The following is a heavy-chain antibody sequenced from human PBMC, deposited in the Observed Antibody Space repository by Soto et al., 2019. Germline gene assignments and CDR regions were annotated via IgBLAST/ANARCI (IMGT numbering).Heavy chain of an antibody. D-gene: IGHD3-10*01. Sequence: EVQLVESGGGLVQPGGSLRLSCAASGFNFRSYEMNWVRQAPGKGLEWVSYISGSASSIYYADSVKGRFTISRDNAKNSLYLQMNSLRAEETAVYYCTRGRPGGWYFDLWGRSTRVTVSS. CDR2: ISGSASSI. V-gene: IGHV3-48*03. CDR1: GFNFRSYE. CDR3: TRGRPGGWYFDL. J-gene: IGHJ2*01.